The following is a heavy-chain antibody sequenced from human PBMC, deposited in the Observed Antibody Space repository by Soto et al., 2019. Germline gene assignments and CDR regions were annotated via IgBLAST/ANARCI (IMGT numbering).Heavy chain of an antibody. CDR1: GYTFTNYY. D-gene: IGHD3-22*01. J-gene: IGHJ4*02. CDR2: INPKTGTT. CDR3: AGALEGRYYYESSGY. V-gene: IGHV1-46*01. Sequence: QVQLAQSGAEVKKPGASVKVSCKASGYTFTNYYIHWVRQAPGQGLEWVGLINPKTGTTNDAPKFQGRVTMTSDTSTSTAYMELSSLRSEDTAVFYCAGALEGRYYYESSGYWGQGTLVTVSS.